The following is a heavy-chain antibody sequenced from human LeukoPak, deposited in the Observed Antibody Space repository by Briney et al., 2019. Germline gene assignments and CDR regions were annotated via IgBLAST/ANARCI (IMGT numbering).Heavy chain of an antibody. Sequence: GGSLRLSCAASGFTFSSYGMHWVRQAPGKGLEWVAFMRYDGSNKYYAASVRGRFTISRDNSKNTLYLQMNSLRAEDTAVYYCAKDDDSSGWPPLNYWGQGTLVTVSS. D-gene: IGHD6-19*01. V-gene: IGHV3-30*02. J-gene: IGHJ4*02. CDR2: MRYDGSNK. CDR1: GFTFSSYG. CDR3: AKDDDSSGWPPLNY.